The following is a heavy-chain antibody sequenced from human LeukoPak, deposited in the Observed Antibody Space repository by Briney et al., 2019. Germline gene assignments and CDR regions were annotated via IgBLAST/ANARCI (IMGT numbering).Heavy chain of an antibody. J-gene: IGHJ4*02. Sequence: PGGSLRLSCAASGFTFSSYWMSWVRQAPGKGLEWVADIKQDGSERYYVDSVKGRFTISRDNAKNPLYLQIDSLRAEDTAVYYCTTETYRRFDYWGQGTLVIVSS. CDR3: TTETYRRFDY. CDR1: GFTFSSYW. V-gene: IGHV3-7*01. CDR2: IKQDGSER.